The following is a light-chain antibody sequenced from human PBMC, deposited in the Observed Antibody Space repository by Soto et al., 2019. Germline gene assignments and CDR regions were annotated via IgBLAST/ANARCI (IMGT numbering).Light chain of an antibody. CDR3: QQYNNWPPVT. V-gene: IGKV3D-15*01. J-gene: IGKJ3*01. CDR1: QSVSSN. Sequence: EIVMTQSPATLSVSPGERATLSCRASQSVSSNLAWYQQKPGQAPRLLIYGASIRATGIPARFSGSGSGTEFTLIISSLQSEDVAVYYCQQYNNWPPVTFGPGTKVDIK. CDR2: GAS.